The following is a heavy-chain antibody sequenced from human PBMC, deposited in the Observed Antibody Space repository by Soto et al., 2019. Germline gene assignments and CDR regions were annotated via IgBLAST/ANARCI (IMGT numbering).Heavy chain of an antibody. J-gene: IGHJ4*02. CDR1: GLTFSGYG. CDR3: VTRSRGLQSSPPRLDS. D-gene: IGHD4-4*01. Sequence: EVQLLESGGGLVQPGGSLRLSCAASGLTFSGYGMSWVRQAPGTGLEWVSAIRGSGSTTYYADSVKGRFTISRDDSKNILFLQMNSLRTEDTALYYCVTRSRGLQSSPPRLDSWGQGTLVTVSS. CDR2: IRGSGSTT. V-gene: IGHV3-23*01.